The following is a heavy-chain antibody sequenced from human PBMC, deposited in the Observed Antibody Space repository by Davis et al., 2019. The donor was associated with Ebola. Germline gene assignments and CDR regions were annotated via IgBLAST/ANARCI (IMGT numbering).Heavy chain of an antibody. CDR3: ASWGREGY. Sequence: PSETLSLTCTVSGASISSDDYYWTWIRQHPGKGLEWIGYISYGWSTYYNPSLKSRVTISVDTSKNQFSLKLSSVTAADTAVYYCASWGREGYWGQGTLVTVSS. CDR1: GASISSDDYY. J-gene: IGHJ4*02. D-gene: IGHD3-16*01. CDR2: ISYGWST. V-gene: IGHV4-31*03.